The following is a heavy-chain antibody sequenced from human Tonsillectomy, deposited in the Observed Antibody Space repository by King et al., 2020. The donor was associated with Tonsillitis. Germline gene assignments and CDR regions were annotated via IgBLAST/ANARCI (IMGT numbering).Heavy chain of an antibody. CDR2: INPNSGGT. CDR1: GYTFTGYY. J-gene: IGHJ4*02. D-gene: IGHD3-22*01. CDR3: ARGAFHYYDSSGFWGLLDY. Sequence: VQLVESGAEVKKPGASVKVSCKASGYTFTGYYMHWVRQAPGQGLEWMGWINPNSGGTNYAQKFQGRGTMTRDTSISTAYMELSRLRSDDTAVYYCARGAFHYYDSSGFWGLLDYWGQGTLVTVSS. V-gene: IGHV1-2*02.